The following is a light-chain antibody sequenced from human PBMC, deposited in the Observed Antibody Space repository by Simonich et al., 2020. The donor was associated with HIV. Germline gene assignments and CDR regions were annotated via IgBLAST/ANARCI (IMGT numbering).Light chain of an antibody. J-gene: IGKJ1*01. CDR2: WAS. CDR1: QSVLYSSNNKNH. V-gene: IGKV4-1*01. CDR3: QQYYSTPQT. Sequence: DIVMTQSPDSLAVSLGERATIHCKSSQSVLYSSNNKNHLAWYQQKPGQPPNLLIYWASTRESGVPDRFSGSGSGTDFTLTISSLQTEDVAVYYCQQYYSTPQTFGQGTKVEIK.